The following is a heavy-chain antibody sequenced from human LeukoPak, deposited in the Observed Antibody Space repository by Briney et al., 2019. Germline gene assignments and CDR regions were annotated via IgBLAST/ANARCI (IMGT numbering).Heavy chain of an antibody. J-gene: IGHJ2*01. CDR3: VVVLVPAAVWQFDL. D-gene: IGHD2-2*01. CDR2: IGVDGSKK. Sequence: GGSLRLSCAGSGFTFSSSWMFWARQAPGKGREWVALIGVDGSKKYYADSLKDRITISRDNSKNTLYLQMNSLRVEDTAVYYCVVVLVPAAVWQFDLWGRGTLVTVSS. V-gene: IGHV3-33*03. CDR1: GFTFSSSW.